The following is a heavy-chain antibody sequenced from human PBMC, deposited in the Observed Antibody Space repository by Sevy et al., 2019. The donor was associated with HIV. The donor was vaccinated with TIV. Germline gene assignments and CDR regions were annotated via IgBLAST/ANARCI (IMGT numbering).Heavy chain of an antibody. J-gene: IGHJ4*02. Sequence: SETLSLTCSVSGDFINLYFWSWIRQPPGKGLEWIGYIYSSGSTNYNPPLKSRVTISLATSKDQFSLKLSSVTAADTXXXXXXXXXXXXVGDFDYWGQGTLVTVSS. D-gene: IGHD3-10*01. V-gene: IGHV4-59*01. CDR1: GDFINLYF. CDR3: XXXXXXXVGDFDY. CDR2: IYSSGST.